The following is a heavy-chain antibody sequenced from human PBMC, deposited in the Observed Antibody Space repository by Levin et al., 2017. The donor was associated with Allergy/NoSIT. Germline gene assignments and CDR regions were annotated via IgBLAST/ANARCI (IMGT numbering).Heavy chain of an antibody. CDR3: ARDTWVTSEWELLHY. V-gene: IGHV1-2*02. CDR2: INPNSGGT. CDR1: GYTFTGYY. D-gene: IGHD1-26*01. Sequence: ASVKVSCKASGYTFTGYYMHWVRQAPGQGLEWMGWINPNSGGTNYAQKFQGRVTMTRDTSISTAYMELSRLRSDDTAVYYCARDTWVTSEWELLHYWGQGTLVTVSS. J-gene: IGHJ4*02.